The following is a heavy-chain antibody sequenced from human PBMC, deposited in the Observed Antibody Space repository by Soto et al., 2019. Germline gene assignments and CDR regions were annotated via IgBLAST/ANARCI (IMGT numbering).Heavy chain of an antibody. CDR1: GGSISNYY. CDR2: IYYTGST. CDR3: ARLGGYYQAFDQ. Sequence: SETLSLTCTVSGGSISNYYWSWIRQPPGKGLEWVGYIYYTGSTTYSPSLKSRVTISLDTSKNQFSLKLNSVTAADTAVYYCARLGGYYQAFDQWGQGSLVTVSS. J-gene: IGHJ4*02. V-gene: IGHV4-59*08. D-gene: IGHD3-22*01.